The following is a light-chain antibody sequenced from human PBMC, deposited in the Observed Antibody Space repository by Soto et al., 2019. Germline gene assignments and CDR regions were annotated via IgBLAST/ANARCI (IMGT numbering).Light chain of an antibody. Sequence: QSVLTQAPSASGTPGQRVTISCSGSSCNIGRSSVNWYQHLPGTAPKLLIYSNDRRPSGVPERFSGSKSGTSASLAISGLQSEDEADYYCSAWDDSLNGLYVFGTGTKGTVL. CDR3: SAWDDSLNGLYV. CDR2: SND. V-gene: IGLV1-44*01. J-gene: IGLJ1*01. CDR1: SCNIGRSS.